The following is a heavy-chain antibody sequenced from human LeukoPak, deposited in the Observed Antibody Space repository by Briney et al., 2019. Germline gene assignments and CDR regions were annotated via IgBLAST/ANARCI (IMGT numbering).Heavy chain of an antibody. J-gene: IGHJ6*03. V-gene: IGHV3-53*05. Sequence: GGSLRLSCAASGFTVTSNYLSWVRQAPGKGLEWVSIIYSGGGTYYADSVKGRFTISRDNSKNTLYLQMNSLRAEDTAVYYCAKGLRDYPNPGAAYYYYMDVWGKGTTVTVSS. CDR2: IYSGGGT. D-gene: IGHD2-21*02. CDR3: AKGLRDYPNPGAAYYYYMDV. CDR1: GFTVTSNY.